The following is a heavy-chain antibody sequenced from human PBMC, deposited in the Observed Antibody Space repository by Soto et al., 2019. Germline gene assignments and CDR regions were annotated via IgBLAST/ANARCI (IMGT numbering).Heavy chain of an antibody. CDR2: INVTSGGT. V-gene: IGHV1-2*04. CDR1: GYTFTGNY. D-gene: IGHD3-16*02. J-gene: IGHJ4*02. CDR3: ARGDKLSLYPQLDY. Sequence: QVQLVQSGAEVKKPGASVKVSCKASGYTFTGNYMHWVRQAPGQGFEWMGWINVTSGGTKYAQKFQGWVTMTRDTSISTAYMEVSRLRSDDTAVYYCARGDKLSLYPQLDYWGQGTLVTVSS.